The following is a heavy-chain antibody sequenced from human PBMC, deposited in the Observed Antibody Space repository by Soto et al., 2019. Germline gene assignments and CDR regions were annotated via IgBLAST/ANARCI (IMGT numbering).Heavy chain of an antibody. CDR2: ISYDGSNQ. CDR3: AKDQASGQGSFDS. CDR1: GFTFNIYG. Sequence: PGGSLRLSCAASGFTFNIYGMHWVRQAPDKGLAWVALISYDGSNQYYADSVKGRFTISRDNSKNTLFLQMNSLRADDTAVYYCAKDQASGQGSFDSWGQGTLVTVSS. J-gene: IGHJ4*02. V-gene: IGHV3-30*18.